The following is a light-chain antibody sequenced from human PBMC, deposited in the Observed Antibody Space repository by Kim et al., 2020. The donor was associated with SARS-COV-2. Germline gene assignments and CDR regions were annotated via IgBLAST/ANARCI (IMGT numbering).Light chain of an antibody. V-gene: IGLV3-21*04. CDR1: NIGSKS. Sequence: APGKTARSTCGGNNIGSKSVHWYQQKPGQGHVLVIYYDSDRPSGIPERFSGSNSGNTATLTISRVEAGDEADYYCQVWDSSSDHVVFGGGTQLTVL. CDR3: QVWDSSSDHVV. CDR2: YDS. J-gene: IGLJ2*01.